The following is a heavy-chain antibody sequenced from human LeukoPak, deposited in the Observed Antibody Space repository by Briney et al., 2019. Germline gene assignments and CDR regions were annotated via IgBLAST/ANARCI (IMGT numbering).Heavy chain of an antibody. CDR3: ARRELAGSTAYFDY. Sequence: ASVKVSCKASGYTFTSYYIHWVRQAPGQGLEWMGIINPSGGSTNYAQDFQGRVTMTRDTSTSTDYMELSSLRSEDTAVYYCARRELAGSTAYFDYWGQGTLVTVFS. J-gene: IGHJ4*02. CDR2: INPSGGST. D-gene: IGHD1-26*01. CDR1: GYTFTSYY. V-gene: IGHV1-46*01.